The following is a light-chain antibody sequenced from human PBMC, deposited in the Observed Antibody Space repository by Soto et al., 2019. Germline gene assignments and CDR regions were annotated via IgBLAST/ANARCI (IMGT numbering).Light chain of an antibody. CDR3: QHYNSYSEA. V-gene: IGKV1-8*01. Sequence: AIRMTQSTSSFSASPGDRVTITCRASQGISSYLAWYQQKPGKAPKLLIYDASSLESGVPSRFSGSGSGTEFTLTITSLQPDDFATYYCQHYNSYSEAFCQGTKAAIK. J-gene: IGKJ1*01. CDR1: QGISSY. CDR2: DAS.